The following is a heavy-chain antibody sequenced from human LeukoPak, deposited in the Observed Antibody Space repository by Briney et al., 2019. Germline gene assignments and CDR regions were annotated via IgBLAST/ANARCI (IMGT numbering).Heavy chain of an antibody. CDR1: GYTFTGYY. D-gene: IGHD2-2*02. J-gene: IGHJ6*02. Sequence: ASVKVFCKASGYTFTGYYMHWVRQAPGQGLEWMGWINPSGGSTSYAQKFQGRVTMTRDTSTSTVYMELSSLRSEDTAVYYCAREKYRSPFTPLDYYGMDVCGQGTTVTVSS. V-gene: IGHV1-46*01. CDR2: INPSGGST. CDR3: AREKYRSPFTPLDYYGMDV.